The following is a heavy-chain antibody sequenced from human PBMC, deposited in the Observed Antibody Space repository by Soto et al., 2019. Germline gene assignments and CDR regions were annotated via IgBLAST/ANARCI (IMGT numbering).Heavy chain of an antibody. CDR1: GYTITELS. D-gene: IGHD6-13*01. CDR2: FDPEDVET. Sequence: QVQLVQSGAEVKKPGASVKVSCKVSGYTITELSMHWVRQAPGKGLEWMGGFDPEDVETIYAQKFQGRVTMTEDTSTDTAYMELSSLRSEDTAVYYCATKWRWYVGYYYYGMDVWGQGTTVTVSS. J-gene: IGHJ6*02. V-gene: IGHV1-24*01. CDR3: ATKWRWYVGYYYYGMDV.